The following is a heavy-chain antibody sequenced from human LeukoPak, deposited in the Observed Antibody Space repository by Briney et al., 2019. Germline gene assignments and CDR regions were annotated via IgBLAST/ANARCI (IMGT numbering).Heavy chain of an antibody. CDR3: ARHFQDTAMVSYYFDY. CDR1: GVSSSSSSYY. J-gene: IGHJ4*02. Sequence: KPSETLSLTCTVSGVSSSSSSYYWGWIRQPPGKGLEWIGSIYYSGSSYYNPSLKSRVTISVDTSKNQFSLRLSSVTAADTAVYYCARHFQDTAMVSYYFDYWGQGTLVTVSS. V-gene: IGHV4-39*01. D-gene: IGHD5-18*01. CDR2: IYYSGSS.